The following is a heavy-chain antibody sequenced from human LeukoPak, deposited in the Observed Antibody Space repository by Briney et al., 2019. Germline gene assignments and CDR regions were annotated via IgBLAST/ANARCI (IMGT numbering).Heavy chain of an antibody. D-gene: IGHD3-9*01. CDR1: GFTFSSYG. Sequence: GGSLRLSCAASGFTFSSYGMHWVRQAPGKGLEWVAFIRYDGSNKYYADSVKGRFTISRDNSKNTLYLQMKSLKTEDTAVYYCTRLRYDILTGYPIGFDYWGQGTLVTVSS. J-gene: IGHJ4*02. CDR3: TRLRYDILTGYPIGFDY. CDR2: IRYDGSNK. V-gene: IGHV3-30*02.